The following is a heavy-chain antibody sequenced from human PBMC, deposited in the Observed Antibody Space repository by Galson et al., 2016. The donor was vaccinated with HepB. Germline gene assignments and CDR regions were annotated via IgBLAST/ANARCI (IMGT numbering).Heavy chain of an antibody. CDR1: GFTFSSYT. Sequence: SLRLSCAVSGFTFSSYTMHWVRQAPGKGLEWVAVISYDGSNKYHADSVKGRFTISRDNSKNTLYLEMNRLRVEDTAVYYCAREALIAVTLLDVWGQGTTVSVSS. J-gene: IGHJ6*02. V-gene: IGHV3-30-3*01. CDR3: AREALIAVTLLDV. D-gene: IGHD6-19*01. CDR2: ISYDGSNK.